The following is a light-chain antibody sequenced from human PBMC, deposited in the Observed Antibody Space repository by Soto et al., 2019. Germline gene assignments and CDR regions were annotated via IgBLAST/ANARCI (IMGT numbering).Light chain of an antibody. CDR2: GAS. CDR1: QSISSS. V-gene: IGKV3-15*01. CDR3: QQYNIWPQT. Sequence: EIALTQSPGTLSLSPGERATLSCRASQSISSSSLAWYQQRPGQAPRLLIYGASTRATGIPARFSGSGSGTEFTLTISSLQSEDFAVYFCQQYNIWPQTFGQGTKVDI. J-gene: IGKJ1*01.